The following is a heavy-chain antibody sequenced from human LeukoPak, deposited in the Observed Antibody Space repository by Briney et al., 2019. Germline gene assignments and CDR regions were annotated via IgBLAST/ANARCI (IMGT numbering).Heavy chain of an antibody. Sequence: GASVKVSCKASGYTFTGYFMHWVRQAPGQGLEWMGWINPNSGGTNYAQKFQGRVTMTSDTSISTAYMELSRLRSDDTAVYYCARGDTTMVYYFDYWGQGTLVTVS. CDR3: ARGDTTMVYYFDY. V-gene: IGHV1-2*02. D-gene: IGHD5-18*01. CDR2: INPNSGGT. J-gene: IGHJ4*02. CDR1: GYTFTGYF.